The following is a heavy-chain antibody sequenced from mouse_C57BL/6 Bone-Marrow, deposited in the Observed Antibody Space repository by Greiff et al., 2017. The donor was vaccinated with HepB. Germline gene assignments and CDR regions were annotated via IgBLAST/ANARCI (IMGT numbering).Heavy chain of an antibody. Sequence: DVMLVESGGGLVKPGGSLKLSCAASGFTFSSYAMSWVRQTPEKRLEWVATISDGGSYTYYPDNVKGRFTISRDNAKNNLYLQMSHLKSEDTAMYYCARAGWGFAYWGQGTLVTVSA. CDR2: ISDGGSYT. V-gene: IGHV5-4*03. CDR3: ARAGWGFAY. J-gene: IGHJ3*01. CDR1: GFTFSSYA.